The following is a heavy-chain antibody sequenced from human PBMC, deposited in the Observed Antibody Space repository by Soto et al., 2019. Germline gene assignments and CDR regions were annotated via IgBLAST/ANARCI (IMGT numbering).Heavy chain of an antibody. CDR3: ARLGYDTRLYYLSFDF. CDR1: GVSLTSGNW. CDR2: IFHDGTA. J-gene: IGHJ4*02. D-gene: IGHD3-10*01. V-gene: IGHV4-4*02. Sequence: SDTLSLTCAVSGVSLTSGNWWTWVRQSPQRGLEYIGEIFHDGTANYYPSFERRVAMSVDTSRNQFSLKLTSVTAADTAVYFCARLGYDTRLYYLSFDFWGPGTLGTGSA.